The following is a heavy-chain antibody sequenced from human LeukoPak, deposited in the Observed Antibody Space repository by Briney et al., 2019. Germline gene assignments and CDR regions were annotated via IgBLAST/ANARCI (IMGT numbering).Heavy chain of an antibody. Sequence: GGSLRLSCTASGFTFGDYAMSWVRQAPGKGLEWVGFIRSNTYDRTGEYAASVKGRFTISRDDSKSIAYLQMNSLKTEDTAVYYCSRDQYRYNYGSGSSGLFDYWGQGTLVTVSS. CDR3: SRDQYRYNYGSGSSGLFDY. V-gene: IGHV3-49*04. CDR1: GFTFGDYA. J-gene: IGHJ4*02. CDR2: IRSNTYDRTG. D-gene: IGHD3-10*01.